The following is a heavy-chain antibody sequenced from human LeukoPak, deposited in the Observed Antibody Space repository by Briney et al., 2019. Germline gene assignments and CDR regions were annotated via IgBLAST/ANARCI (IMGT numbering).Heavy chain of an antibody. Sequence: PGGSLRLSCAASEFTFSSYSMNWVRQAPGKGLEWVSSISSSSSYIYYADSVKGRFTISRDNAKNSLYLQMNSLRAEDTAVYYCARESTYYYDSKTLWYWGQGTLVTVSS. CDR3: ARESTYYYDSKTLWY. J-gene: IGHJ4*02. CDR2: ISSSSSYI. V-gene: IGHV3-21*01. D-gene: IGHD3-22*01. CDR1: EFTFSSYS.